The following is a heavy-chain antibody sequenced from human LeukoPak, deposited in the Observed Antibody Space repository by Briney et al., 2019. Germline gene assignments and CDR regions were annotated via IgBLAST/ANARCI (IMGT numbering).Heavy chain of an antibody. V-gene: IGHV1-18*01. CDR1: GYTFPTYG. D-gene: IGHD3-22*01. CDR2: ISPYNGNT. CDR3: ARDSSGYNYGMDV. J-gene: IGHJ6*02. Sequence: VASVKVSCKASGYTFPTYGINWVRQAPGQGLEWMAWISPYNGNTNYAQNLQGRVAVTTDTSTSTAYMELRSLRSDDTAVYYCARDSSGYNYGMDVWGQGTTVTVSS.